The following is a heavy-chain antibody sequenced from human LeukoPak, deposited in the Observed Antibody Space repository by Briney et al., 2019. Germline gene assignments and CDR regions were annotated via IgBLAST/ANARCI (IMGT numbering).Heavy chain of an antibody. J-gene: IGHJ6*03. V-gene: IGHV4-4*07. CDR2: IYTSGIT. Sequence: SETLSLTCTVSGGSISSYYWSWIRQPAGKGLEWIGRIYTSGITNYNPSLRSRVTMSVDTSKNQFSLKLRSVTAADTAVYFCARDGTVYSGSYGYYYYYYMDVWGKGTTVTISS. CDR1: GGSISSYY. D-gene: IGHD1-26*01. CDR3: ARDGTVYSGSYGYYYYYYMDV.